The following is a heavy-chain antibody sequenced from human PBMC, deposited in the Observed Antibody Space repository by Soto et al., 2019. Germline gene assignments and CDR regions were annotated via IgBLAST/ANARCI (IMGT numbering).Heavy chain of an antibody. D-gene: IGHD3-9*01. J-gene: IGHJ4*02. CDR3: AKERVRDFDG. Sequence: VQLVESGGGLVRPGGSLRLSCAASGFTFDDHAMHWVRQAPGKGLEWISAITWNSVALDYAASVKGRFTISRDNAKNSLYLQMDNLRSEDTALYYCAKERVRDFDGWGQGPLVTVSS. CDR2: ITWNSVAL. CDR1: GFTFDDHA. V-gene: IGHV3-9*01.